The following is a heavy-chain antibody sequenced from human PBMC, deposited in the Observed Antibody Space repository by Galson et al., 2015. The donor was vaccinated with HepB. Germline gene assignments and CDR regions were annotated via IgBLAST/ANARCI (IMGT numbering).Heavy chain of an antibody. CDR2: IEWGNKK. Sequence: PALVKPTQTLTLTCTFSGFSLNSREPRVSWIRQPPGKALEWLARIEWGNKKFYNASLKIRLTHPKATFKNQVVLTLTNVDPVDTATYYCVRIGPAAVDSWGLGTLVTVSS. J-gene: IGHJ5*02. V-gene: IGHV2-70*04. CDR1: GFSLNSREPR. D-gene: IGHD6-13*01. CDR3: VRIGPAAVDS.